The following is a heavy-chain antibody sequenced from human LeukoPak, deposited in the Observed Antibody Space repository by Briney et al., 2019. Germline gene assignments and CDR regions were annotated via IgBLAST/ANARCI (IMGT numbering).Heavy chain of an antibody. CDR3: ARGHTVTGFYGYYMDV. V-gene: IGHV1-8*03. D-gene: IGHD4-11*01. CDR1: GYTFTSYG. Sequence: ASVKVSCKASGYTFTSYGISWVRQATGQGLEWMGWMNPNSGNTGYAQKFQGRVTITRNTSISTAYMELSSLRSEDTAVYYCARGHTVTGFYGYYMDVWGKGTTVTVSS. CDR2: MNPNSGNT. J-gene: IGHJ6*03.